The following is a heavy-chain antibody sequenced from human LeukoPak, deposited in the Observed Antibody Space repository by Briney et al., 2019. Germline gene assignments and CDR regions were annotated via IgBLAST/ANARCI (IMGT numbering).Heavy chain of an antibody. V-gene: IGHV4-4*09. J-gene: IGHJ3*02. Sequence: SETLSLTCTVSGGSISSYYWSWIRQPPGKGLEWIGYIYTSGSTNYNPSPKIRVTISVYTSNNQSSLKLSSVTAAATAVYYCARHGGGGRAFDIWGQGTMVTVSS. CDR3: ARHGGGGRAFDI. CDR1: GGSISSYY. D-gene: IGHD3-16*01. CDR2: IYTSGST.